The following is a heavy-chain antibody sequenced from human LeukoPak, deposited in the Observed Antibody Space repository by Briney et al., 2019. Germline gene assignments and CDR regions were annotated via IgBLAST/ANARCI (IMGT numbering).Heavy chain of an antibody. J-gene: IGHJ4*02. CDR3: ARDTGIAVAGGHY. CDR2: INPNSGGT. CDR1: GYTFTGYY. Sequence: GASVKVSCKASGYTFTGYYMHWVRQAPGQGLEWMGWINPNSGGTNYAQKFQGRVTMTRDTSISTAYMELSRLRSDDTAVYYCARDTGIAVAGGHYWGQGTLVTVSS. D-gene: IGHD6-19*01. V-gene: IGHV1-2*02.